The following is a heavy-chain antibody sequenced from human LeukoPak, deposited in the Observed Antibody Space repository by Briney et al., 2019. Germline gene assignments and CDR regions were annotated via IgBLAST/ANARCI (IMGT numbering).Heavy chain of an antibody. Sequence: SETPSLTCTVSGGSISSYYWSWIRQPPGKGLEWIGYIYYSGSTNYNPSLKSRVTISVDTSKNQFSLKLSSVTAADTAVYYCARVNYYYYGMDVWGQGTTVTVSS. CDR2: IYYSGST. CDR1: GGSISSYY. V-gene: IGHV4-59*01. D-gene: IGHD4-23*01. CDR3: ARVNYYYYGMDV. J-gene: IGHJ6*02.